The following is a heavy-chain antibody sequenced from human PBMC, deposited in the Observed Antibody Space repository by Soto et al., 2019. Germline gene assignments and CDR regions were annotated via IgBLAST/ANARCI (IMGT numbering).Heavy chain of an antibody. CDR3: AREARVHVNWFDG. Sequence: NPSETMSLTCTVSGGSISSGDYYWSWIRKPPGKDLEWIGYIFYSGSAYYNPSLKSRVAISVDTSKNQFSLKLSSVTAADTAVYYGAREARVHVNWFDGWGQGTLVTVSS. V-gene: IGHV4-30-4*01. CDR1: GGSISSGDYY. CDR2: IFYSGSA. J-gene: IGHJ5*02. D-gene: IGHD1-1*01.